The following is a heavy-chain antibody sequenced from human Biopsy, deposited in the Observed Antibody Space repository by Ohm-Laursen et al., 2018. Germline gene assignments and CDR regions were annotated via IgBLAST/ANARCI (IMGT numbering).Heavy chain of an antibody. CDR3: VRGVDYYDPYHYYALDV. J-gene: IGHJ6*02. Sequence: TLSLTCTLSGASITSGDHFWSWIRQSPGKGLESIAYMYHFGTTFYNPSLKSRVTISVDTSKNQFSLKVRSVTAADTAVYYCVRGVDYYDPYHYYALDVWGQGTTVTVSS. V-gene: IGHV4-30-4*01. CDR1: GASITSGDHF. D-gene: IGHD3-22*01. CDR2: MYHFGTT.